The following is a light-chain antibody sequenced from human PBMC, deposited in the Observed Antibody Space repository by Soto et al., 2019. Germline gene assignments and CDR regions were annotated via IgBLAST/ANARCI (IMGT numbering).Light chain of an antibody. Sequence: QSVLTQPPSVSGAPGQRVTISCTGSSSNIGAGYDVHWYQQLPGTAPKLLIYGNSNRPSGVPDRFSGSKSGTLASLAITGLQAEDEADYYCQSYDSSLSGSYVFGTGTKLTVL. CDR1: SSNIGAGYD. V-gene: IGLV1-40*01. CDR2: GNS. J-gene: IGLJ1*01. CDR3: QSYDSSLSGSYV.